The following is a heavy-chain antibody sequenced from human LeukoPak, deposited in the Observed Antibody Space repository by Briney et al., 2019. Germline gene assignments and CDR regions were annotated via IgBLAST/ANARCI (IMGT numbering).Heavy chain of an antibody. Sequence: PSETLSLTCAVYGGSFSGYYWSWIRQPPGKGLEWIGEINHSGSTNYNPSLKSRVTISVDTSKNQFSLKLSSVTAADTAVYYCARGPSTLHYSSGGYFDYWGQGTLVTVSS. J-gene: IGHJ4*02. CDR2: INHSGST. V-gene: IGHV4-34*01. CDR3: ARGPSTLHYSSGGYFDY. D-gene: IGHD6-19*01. CDR1: GGSFSGYY.